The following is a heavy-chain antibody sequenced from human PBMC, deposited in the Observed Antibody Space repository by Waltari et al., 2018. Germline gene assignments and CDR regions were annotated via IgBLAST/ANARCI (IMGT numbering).Heavy chain of an antibody. CDR2: INHSGST. CDR1: GGSFSGYY. J-gene: IGHJ4*02. D-gene: IGHD1-26*01. V-gene: IGHV4-34*01. Sequence: QVQLQQWGAGLLKPSETLSLTCAVYGGSFSGYYWSWIRQPPGKGLEWIGEINHSGSTNYNPSLKSRVTISVDTSKNQFSLKLSSVTAADTAVYYCARGFNHHGADYWGQGTLVTVSS. CDR3: ARGFNHHGADY.